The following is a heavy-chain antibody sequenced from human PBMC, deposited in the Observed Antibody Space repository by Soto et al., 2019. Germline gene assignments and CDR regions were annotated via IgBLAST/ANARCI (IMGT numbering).Heavy chain of an antibody. CDR2: VDHSGRT. CDR3: AKKGYYPSGRINLFDS. CDR1: GYSINSDYY. J-gene: IGHJ4*02. D-gene: IGHD3-10*01. V-gene: IGHV4-38-2*01. Sequence: SETLSLTCAVSGYSINSDYYWGWIRQPPGKGLEWIGSVDHSGRTYYSPSLRSRLTIFIDTSKNQFSLRLTSVTAADTAMYFCAKKGYYPSGRINLFDSWGPGTLVTVSS.